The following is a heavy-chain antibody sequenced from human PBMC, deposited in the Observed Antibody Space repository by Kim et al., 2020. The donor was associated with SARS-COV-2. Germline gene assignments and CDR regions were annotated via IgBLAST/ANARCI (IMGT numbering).Heavy chain of an antibody. J-gene: IGHJ6*02. V-gene: IGHV3-20*01. CDR1: GFTFDDHD. Sequence: GGSLRLSCAASGFTFDDHDMSWVRQVPGKGLEWFSGINWNGGDTDYAESVKGRFTISRDNAKNSLYLQMNSLRVEDTALYLCARDRQLGYYGMDVWGQGTTVTVSS. CDR3: ARDRQLGYYGMDV. CDR2: INWNGGDT. D-gene: IGHD6-13*01.